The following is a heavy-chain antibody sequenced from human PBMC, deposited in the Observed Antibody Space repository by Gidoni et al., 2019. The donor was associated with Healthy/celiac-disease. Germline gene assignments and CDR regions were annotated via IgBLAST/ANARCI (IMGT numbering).Heavy chain of an antibody. V-gene: IGHV3-30-3*01. CDR1: GLTFSSYA. Sequence: QVQLVESGGGVVQPGRSLRLCCAAPGLTFSSYAMHWVRQAPGKGLEWVAVISYDGSNKYYADSLNGRFTISRDNSKNTLYLQMTSLRAEDTSVYYCARDGSTGIVGATNYYFDYWGQGTLVTVSS. D-gene: IGHD1-26*01. CDR2: ISYDGSNK. CDR3: ARDGSTGIVGATNYYFDY. J-gene: IGHJ4*02.